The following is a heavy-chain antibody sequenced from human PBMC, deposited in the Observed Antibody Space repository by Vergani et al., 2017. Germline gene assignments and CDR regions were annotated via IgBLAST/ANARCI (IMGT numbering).Heavy chain of an antibody. D-gene: IGHD6-13*01. Sequence: QVTLRESGPALVKPTQTLTLTCTFSGFSILTSEMCVSWIRQPPGKALEWLALIDWNDNKYFNTSLKTRLTISKDASKNQVVLTMTNMDPVDTATYYCAHVYSSSWYVGYFQHWGQGTLVTVSS. J-gene: IGHJ1*01. CDR3: AHVYSSSWYVGYFQH. V-gene: IGHV2-70*01. CDR2: IDWNDNK. CDR1: GFSILTSEMC.